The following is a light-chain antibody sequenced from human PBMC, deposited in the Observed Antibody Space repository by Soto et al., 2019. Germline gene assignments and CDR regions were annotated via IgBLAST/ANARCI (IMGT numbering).Light chain of an antibody. J-gene: IGKJ3*01. CDR3: QQRSNWFT. CDR2: DAS. V-gene: IGKV3-11*01. CDR1: QSVSSY. Sequence: EIVLTQSPATLSLSPWERATLSCRASQSVSSYLAWYQQKPGQAPRLLIYDASNRATGIPARFSGSGSGTDFTLTTSSLEPEDFAIYYCQQRSNWFTFGPGTKVDIK.